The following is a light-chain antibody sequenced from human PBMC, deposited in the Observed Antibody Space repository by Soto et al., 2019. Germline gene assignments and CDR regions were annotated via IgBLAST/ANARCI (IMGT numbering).Light chain of an antibody. Sequence: EIVLTQSPGTLSLSPGERATLSCRASESVSSNYLAWYQQKPGRAPRLLIFGASTRATGIPDRFSGSGSGTDFTLTISGLETDDFAVYFCQQYGSSPLTFGGGTKVEFK. CDR1: ESVSSNY. CDR3: QQYGSSPLT. CDR2: GAS. V-gene: IGKV3-20*01. J-gene: IGKJ4*01.